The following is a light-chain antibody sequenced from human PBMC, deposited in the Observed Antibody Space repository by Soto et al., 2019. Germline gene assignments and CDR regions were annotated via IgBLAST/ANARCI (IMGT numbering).Light chain of an antibody. J-gene: IGLJ3*02. CDR3: ASYTSSSTSVM. V-gene: IGLV2-14*01. CDR1: SSDVGGYKY. Sequence: QSALTQPASVSGSPGQSITISCTGTSSDVGGYKYDSWYQHHPAKAPKLIIFEVSNRPSGISSRFSGSKSGNTASLTISGLQAEDEADYYCASYTSSSTSVMFGRGTKLTVL. CDR2: EVS.